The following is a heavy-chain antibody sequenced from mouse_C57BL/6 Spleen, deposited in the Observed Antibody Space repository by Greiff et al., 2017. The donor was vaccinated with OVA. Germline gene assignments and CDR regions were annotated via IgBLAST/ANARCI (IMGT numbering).Heavy chain of an antibody. CDR1: GFTFNTYA. J-gene: IGHJ4*01. CDR3: MRDWDYGGYAMAY. Sequence: EVMLVESGGGLVQPKGSLKLSCAASGFTFNTYAMHWVRQAPGKGLEWVARIRSKSSNYATYYADSVKDRFTISRDDSLCMLFLQMNNLKTEILAMYYCMRDWDYGGYAMAYWGQGTSVTVSA. D-gene: IGHD2-4*01. V-gene: IGHV10-3*01. CDR2: IRSKSSNYAT.